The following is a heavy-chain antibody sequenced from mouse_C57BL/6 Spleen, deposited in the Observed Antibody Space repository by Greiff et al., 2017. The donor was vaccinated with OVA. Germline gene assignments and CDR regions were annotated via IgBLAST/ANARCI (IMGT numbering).Heavy chain of an antibody. CDR2: IYPGDGDT. J-gene: IGHJ3*01. V-gene: IGHV1-80*01. D-gene: IGHD2-3*01. CDR3: ARGEDGYYVMFAY. CDR1: GYAFSSYW. Sequence: QVQLKESGAELVKPGASVKISCKASGYAFSSYWMNWVKQRPGKGLEWIGQIYPGDGDTNYNGKFKGKATLTADKSSSTAYMQLSSLTSEDSAVYFCARGEDGYYVMFAYWGQGTLVTVSA.